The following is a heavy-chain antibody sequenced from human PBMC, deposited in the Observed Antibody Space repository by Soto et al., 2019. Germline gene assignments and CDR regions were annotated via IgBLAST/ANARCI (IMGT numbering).Heavy chain of an antibody. V-gene: IGHV3-7*05. CDR1: GFTFSSYW. CDR2: IKQDGSEK. Sequence: PGGSLRLSCAASGFTFSSYWMSWVRQAPGKGLEWVANIKQDGSEKYYVDSVKGRFTISRDNAKNSLYLQMNSLRAEDTAVYYCARDDDSSGYYPQYFDYWGQGTLVTVSS. J-gene: IGHJ4*02. CDR3: ARDDDSSGYYPQYFDY. D-gene: IGHD3-22*01.